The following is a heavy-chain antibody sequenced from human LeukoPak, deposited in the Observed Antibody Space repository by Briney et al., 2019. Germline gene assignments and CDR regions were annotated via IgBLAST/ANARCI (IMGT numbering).Heavy chain of an antibody. J-gene: IGHJ4*02. CDR3: AKDFTPDGIWDIDY. V-gene: IGHV3-23*01. CDR2: IYGGGSGST. CDR1: GFTFSKYT. D-gene: IGHD1-14*01. Sequence: GGSLRLSCVASGFTFSKYTMSWVRQAPGKGLEWVSGIYGGGSGSTFYAESVKGRFTISRDNSKNTLYLQMNSLRDEDTAIYYCAKDFTPDGIWDIDYWGRGTLITVCS.